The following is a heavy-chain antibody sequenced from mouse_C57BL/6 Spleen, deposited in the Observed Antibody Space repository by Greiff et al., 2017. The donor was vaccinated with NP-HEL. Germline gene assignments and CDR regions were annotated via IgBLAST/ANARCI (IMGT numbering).Heavy chain of an antibody. CDR2: IYPGSGST. CDR3: ARDGLYYRGWYFDV. V-gene: IGHV1-55*01. CDR1: GYTFTSYW. Sequence: VQLQQSGAELVKPGASVKMSCKASGYTFTSYWITWVKQRPGQGLEWIGDIYPGSGSTNYNEKFKSKATLTVDTSSSTAYMQLSSLTSEDSAVYYCARDGLYYRGWYFDVWGTGTTVTVSS. J-gene: IGHJ1*03. D-gene: IGHD2-12*01.